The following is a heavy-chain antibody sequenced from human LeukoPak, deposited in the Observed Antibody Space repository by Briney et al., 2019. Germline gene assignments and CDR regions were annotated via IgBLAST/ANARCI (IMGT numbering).Heavy chain of an antibody. CDR2: IYHSGST. Sequence: SETLSLTCTVSGYSINSGYYWGWIRQSPGKGLEWIGSIYHSGSTYYNPSLKSRVTISIDTSKSQFSLKLSSVTAADTAVYYCARDSPLGNEQVFGHWGQGTLVTVSS. V-gene: IGHV4-38-2*02. J-gene: IGHJ4*02. CDR1: GYSINSGYY. CDR3: ARDSPLGNEQVFGH.